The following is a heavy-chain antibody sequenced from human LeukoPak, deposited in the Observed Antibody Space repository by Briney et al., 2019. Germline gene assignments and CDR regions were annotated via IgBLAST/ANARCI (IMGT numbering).Heavy chain of an antibody. CDR2: INSNSGGT. V-gene: IGHV1-2*02. CDR1: GYTFTSYY. J-gene: IGHJ3*01. D-gene: IGHD1-14*01. Sequence: GASVKVSCKASGYTFTSYYMHWVRQAPGQGLEWMGWINSNSGGTQYAQKFQGRVTVTRDMSITTAYMELTRMTSDDTAVYYCAREIPSTIDGYDVWGQGTVVTVS. CDR3: AREIPSTIDGYDV.